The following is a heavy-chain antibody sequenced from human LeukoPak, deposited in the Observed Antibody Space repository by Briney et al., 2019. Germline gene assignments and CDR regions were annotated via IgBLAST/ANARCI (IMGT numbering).Heavy chain of an antibody. J-gene: IGHJ4*02. CDR2: ISYDGTNK. D-gene: IGHD1-1*01. Sequence: PGGSLRLSCAASGFTFSSYSMNWVRQAPGKGLEWVAVISYDGTNKDYADSVKGRFTISRDNSKNTLFLQMNSLRTEDTAVYYCAKDRGWNGAFDHWGQGTLVTVSS. CDR1: GFTFSSYS. V-gene: IGHV3-30*18. CDR3: AKDRGWNGAFDH.